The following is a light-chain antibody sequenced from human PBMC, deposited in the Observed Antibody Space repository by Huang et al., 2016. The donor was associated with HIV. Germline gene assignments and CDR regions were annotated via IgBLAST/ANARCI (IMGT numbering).Light chain of an antibody. J-gene: IGKJ5*01. CDR1: QSLLYRSNNKNY. V-gene: IGKV4-1*01. CDR2: WAS. Sequence: DIVMTQSPDSLAVSLGERATINCKSSQSLLYRSNNKNYLAWYQHKPGQPPKLLIYWASTRESGVPDRFSGSGSGTDFTLTISSLQAEDVAVYHCQQFYSTPITFGQGTRLEIK. CDR3: QQFYSTPIT.